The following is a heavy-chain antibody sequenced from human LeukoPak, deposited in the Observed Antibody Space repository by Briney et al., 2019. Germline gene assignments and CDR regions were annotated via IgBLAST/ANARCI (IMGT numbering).Heavy chain of an antibody. CDR2: MNPNSGNT. CDR1: GYTFTSYD. V-gene: IGHV1-8*03. D-gene: IGHD2-8*01. J-gene: IGHJ6*03. CDR3: ARGPGVLMVYASSLDYYMDV. Sequence: ASVKVSCKASGYTFTSYDINWVRQATGQGLECMGWMNPNSGNTGYAQKFQGRVTITRNTSISTAYMELSSLRSEDTAVYYCARGPGVLMVYASSLDYYMDVWGKGTTVTVSS.